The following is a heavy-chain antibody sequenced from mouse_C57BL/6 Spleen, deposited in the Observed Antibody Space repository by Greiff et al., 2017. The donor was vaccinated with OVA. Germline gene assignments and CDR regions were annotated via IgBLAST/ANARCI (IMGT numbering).Heavy chain of an antibody. Sequence: DVQLQESGPGLVKPSQSLSLTCSVTGYSITSGYYWNWIRQFPGNKLEWMGYISYDGSNNYNPSLKNRISITRDTSKNQFFLKLNSVTTEDTATYYCALLNDGYPFDYWGQGTTLTVSS. CDR3: ALLNDGYPFDY. CDR1: GYSITSGYY. CDR2: ISYDGSN. D-gene: IGHD2-3*01. J-gene: IGHJ2*01. V-gene: IGHV3-6*01.